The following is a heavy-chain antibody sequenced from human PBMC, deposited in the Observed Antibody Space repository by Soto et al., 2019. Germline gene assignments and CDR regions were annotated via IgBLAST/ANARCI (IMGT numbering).Heavy chain of an antibody. D-gene: IGHD3-3*01. CDR2: IWYDGSNK. J-gene: IGHJ6*02. V-gene: IGHV3-33*01. CDR3: ARDKPRYYEFWRGYYAGHDYCYGMDV. CDR1: GFTFSSYG. Sequence: QVQLVESGGGVVQPGRSLRLSCAASGFTFSSYGMHWVRQAPGKGLEWVAVIWYDGSNKYYADSVKGRFTISRDNSKKALYLQRNSLRAEDRPVYYCARDKPRYYEFWRGYYAGHDYCYGMDVWGQGTTVTVSS.